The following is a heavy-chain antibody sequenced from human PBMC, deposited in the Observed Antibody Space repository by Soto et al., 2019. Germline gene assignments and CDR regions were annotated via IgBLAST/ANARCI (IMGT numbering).Heavy chain of an antibody. CDR1: GGPISPYY. D-gene: IGHD3-22*01. Sequence: SETLSLTCTVSGGPISPYYWSWIRQPAGKGLEWIGRIYYTGSTNYNPPLKSRVSMSLDTARNQISLKVKSVTAVDTAVYYCAREGGYFDSSGSGVYHYYGVDVWGRGTTVTVSS. CDR3: AREGGYFDSSGSGVYHYYGVDV. V-gene: IGHV4-4*07. J-gene: IGHJ6*02. CDR2: IYYTGST.